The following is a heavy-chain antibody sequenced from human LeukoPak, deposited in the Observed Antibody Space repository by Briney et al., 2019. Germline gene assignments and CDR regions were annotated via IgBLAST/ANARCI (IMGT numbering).Heavy chain of an antibody. CDR2: IYYSGST. J-gene: IGHJ3*02. Sequence: PSETLSLTCTVSGGSISSYYWSWIRQPPGKGLEWIGYIYYSGSTNYNPSLKSRVTISVDTSKNQFSLKLSSVTAADTAVYYCALDKGLPHFVIWGQGTMVTVSS. CDR1: GGSISSYY. V-gene: IGHV4-59*01. CDR3: ALDKGLPHFVI.